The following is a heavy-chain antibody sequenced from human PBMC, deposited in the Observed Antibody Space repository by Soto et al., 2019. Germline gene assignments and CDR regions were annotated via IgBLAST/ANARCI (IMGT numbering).Heavy chain of an antibody. CDR1: GFTFSTYG. V-gene: IGHV3-30*03. D-gene: IGHD3-22*01. Sequence: QVQVVESGGGVVQPGRSLRLSCAASGFTFSTYGMHWVRQAPGKGLEWVAVISYDGSNKYYADSLKGRFTISRDNSKDTVYLQMDSLRPEDTAVYYCARIKAPYYYAGGGFLIDFSGQGTLVTVSS. J-gene: IGHJ4*02. CDR3: ARIKAPYYYAGGGFLIDF. CDR2: ISYDGSNK.